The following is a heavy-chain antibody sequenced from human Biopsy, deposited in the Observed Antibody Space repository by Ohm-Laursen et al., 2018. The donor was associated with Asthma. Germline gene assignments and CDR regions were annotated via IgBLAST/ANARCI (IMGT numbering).Heavy chain of an antibody. D-gene: IGHD6-19*01. Sequence: SETLSLTCPVSGDSITSGGCCWNWIRQPPGKGLEWFGFIHYSGSTSYNPSLKGGVTISVDTSKNQFSLKLSSVTTADTAVYYCARASVAASSNWFDPWGQGTLVTVSS. CDR1: GDSITSGGCC. V-gene: IGHV4-30-4*08. CDR2: IHYSGST. J-gene: IGHJ5*02. CDR3: ARASVAASSNWFDP.